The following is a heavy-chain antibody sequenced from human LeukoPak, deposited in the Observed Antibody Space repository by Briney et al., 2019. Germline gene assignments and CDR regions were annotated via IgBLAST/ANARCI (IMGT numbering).Heavy chain of an antibody. J-gene: IGHJ4*02. CDR1: GGSINNYY. D-gene: IGHD6-13*01. CDR2: IYSSGST. Sequence: PSETLSLTCTVSGGSINNYYWSWIRQPAGKGLEWIGLIYSSGSTSYNPSLKSRVTMSVDTSKKQFSLRLSSVTAADTAVYYCARSDGGSWYPDPHTPYYFDYWGQGTLVTVSS. V-gene: IGHV4-4*07. CDR3: ARSDGGSWYPDPHTPYYFDY.